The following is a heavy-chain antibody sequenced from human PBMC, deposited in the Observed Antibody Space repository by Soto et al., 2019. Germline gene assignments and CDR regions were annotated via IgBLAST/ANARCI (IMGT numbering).Heavy chain of an antibody. CDR1: GYTFTRYY. D-gene: IGHD3-9*01. Sequence: GASMKVSCQASGYTFTRYYMHWVRPAPGQRLEWMGIINPSGGSTSYAQKFQGRVTMTRDTSTSTVYMELSSLRSEDTAVYYCARTRLRYFDWLLYYYYGMDVWGQGTTVTVSS. V-gene: IGHV1-46*01. CDR3: ARTRLRYFDWLLYYYYGMDV. CDR2: INPSGGST. J-gene: IGHJ6*02.